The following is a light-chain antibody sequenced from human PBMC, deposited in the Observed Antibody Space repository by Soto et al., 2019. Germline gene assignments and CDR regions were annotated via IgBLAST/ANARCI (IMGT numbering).Light chain of an antibody. CDR1: QSISSW. CDR2: KAS. J-gene: IGKJ2*01. CDR3: QQYNRYQYT. Sequence: DIHMTQSPSTLSASVGDRVTITCRASQSISSWLAWYQQKPGKAPKLLIYKASSLESGVPSRFSGSGSGTEFTLTISSLQPDDFATYYCQQYNRYQYTFGQGTKLEIK. V-gene: IGKV1-5*03.